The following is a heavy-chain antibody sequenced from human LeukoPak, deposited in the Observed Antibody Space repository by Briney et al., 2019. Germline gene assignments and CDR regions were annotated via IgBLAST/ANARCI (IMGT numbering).Heavy chain of an antibody. CDR2: IYHSGST. J-gene: IGHJ5*02. CDR1: GASMSTYY. CDR3: ARVFMVRGVSNWFDP. D-gene: IGHD3-10*01. Sequence: SETLSLTCTVSGASMSTYYWSWIRQPPGKGLEWIAYIYHSGSTNYNPSLKSRVTISVDTSKNQFSLKLSSVTAADTAVHYCARVFMVRGVSNWFDPWGQGTLVTVSS. V-gene: IGHV4-59*01.